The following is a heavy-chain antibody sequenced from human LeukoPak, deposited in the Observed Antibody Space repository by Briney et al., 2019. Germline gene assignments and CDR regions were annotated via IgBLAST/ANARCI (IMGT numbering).Heavy chain of an antibody. Sequence: GASVKVSCKASGGTFSSYAISWVRQAPGQGLEWMGRIIPIFGTANYAQKFQGRVTITTDESTSTAYMELSSLRSEDTAVYYCARSTGVRGVQSLWGFDYWGQGTLVTVSS. J-gene: IGHJ4*02. CDR1: GGTFSSYA. CDR3: ARSTGVRGVQSLWGFDY. CDR2: IIPIFGTA. V-gene: IGHV1-69*05. D-gene: IGHD3-10*01.